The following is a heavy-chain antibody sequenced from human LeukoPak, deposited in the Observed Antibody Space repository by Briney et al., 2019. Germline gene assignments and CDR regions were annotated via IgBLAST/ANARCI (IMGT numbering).Heavy chain of an antibody. CDR2: MNPNSGNT. V-gene: IGHV1-8*02. Sequence: ASVKVSCKASGYTFTSYDINWVRQATGQGLEWMGWMNPNSGNTGYAQKFQGRVTMTEDTSTDTAYMELSSLRSEDTAVYYCATGLYDSSGYPDYWGQGTLATVSS. CDR1: GYTFTSYD. J-gene: IGHJ4*02. D-gene: IGHD3-22*01. CDR3: ATGLYDSSGYPDY.